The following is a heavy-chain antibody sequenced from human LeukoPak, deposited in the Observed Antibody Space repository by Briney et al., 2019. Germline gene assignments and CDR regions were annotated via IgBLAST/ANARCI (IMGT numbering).Heavy chain of an antibody. CDR1: GGTFSSYA. Sequence: GASVKVSCKASGGTFSSYAISWVRQAPGQGLEWMGGIIPIFGTANYAQKFQGRVTITADESTSTAYMELSSLRSEDTAVYYCATRDYYDPYYFDYWGQGTLVTVSS. CDR3: ATRDYYDPYYFDY. CDR2: IIPIFGTA. D-gene: IGHD3-22*01. V-gene: IGHV1-69*13. J-gene: IGHJ4*02.